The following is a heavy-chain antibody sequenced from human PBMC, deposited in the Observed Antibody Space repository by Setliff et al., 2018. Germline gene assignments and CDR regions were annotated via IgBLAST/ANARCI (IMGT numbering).Heavy chain of an antibody. CDR1: GFSLSTSGMC. CDR2: IDWDDDK. J-gene: IGHJ4*02. Sequence: ESGPTLVNPTQTLTLTCTFSGFSLSTSGMCVSWIRQPPGKALEWLARIDWDDDKFYSTSLKTRLTISKDTSKNQVVLTMTNMDPVDTATYYCARYHYGSGSYYFTNWGQGTLVTVSS. CDR3: ARYHYGSGSYYFTN. V-gene: IGHV2-70*17. D-gene: IGHD3-10*01.